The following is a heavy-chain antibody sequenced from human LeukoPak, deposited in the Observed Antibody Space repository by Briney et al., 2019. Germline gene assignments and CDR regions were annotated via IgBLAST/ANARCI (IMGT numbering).Heavy chain of an antibody. CDR3: ARLPAYCSSTSCYYDY. CDR2: INQDGSEK. D-gene: IGHD2-2*01. CDR1: GFTFSNFW. J-gene: IGHJ4*02. Sequence: GGSLRLSCAGSGFTFSNFWMSWVRQAPGKGLEWVANINQDGSEKYYVDSVKGRFTISRDNAKNSLFLQMNSLRAEDTAVYYCARLPAYCSSTSCYYDYWGQGTLVTVSS. V-gene: IGHV3-7*01.